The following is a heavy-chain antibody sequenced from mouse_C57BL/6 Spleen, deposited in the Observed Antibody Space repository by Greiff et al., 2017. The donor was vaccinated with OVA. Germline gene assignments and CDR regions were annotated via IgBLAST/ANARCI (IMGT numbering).Heavy chain of an antibody. CDR3: VRQHYDYDEAYAMDY. Sequence: EVKLQESGGGLVQPKGSLKLSCAASGFSFNTYAMNWVRQAPGKGLEWVARIRSKSNNYATYYADSVKDRFTISRDDSESMLYLQMNNLKTEDTAMYYCVRQHYDYDEAYAMDYWGQGTSVTVSS. V-gene: IGHV10-1*01. CDR2: IRSKSNNYAT. CDR1: GFSFNTYA. J-gene: IGHJ4*01. D-gene: IGHD2-4*01.